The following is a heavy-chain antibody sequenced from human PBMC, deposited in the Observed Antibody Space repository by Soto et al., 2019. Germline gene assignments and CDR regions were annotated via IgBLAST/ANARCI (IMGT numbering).Heavy chain of an antibody. CDR1: GGSSSSYY. CDR3: ARQEGSSWFHTPFDY. J-gene: IGHJ4*02. V-gene: IGHV4-59*01. D-gene: IGHD6-13*01. Sequence: QVQLQESGPGLVKPSETLSLTCTVSGGSSSSYYLNWIRQPPGKGLEWVGHIYHIGSTNYNPSLRVRVTISLDTSKNQCSLRLSSVTAADTAVYYCARQEGSSWFHTPFDYWGQGTLVTVSS. CDR2: IYHIGST.